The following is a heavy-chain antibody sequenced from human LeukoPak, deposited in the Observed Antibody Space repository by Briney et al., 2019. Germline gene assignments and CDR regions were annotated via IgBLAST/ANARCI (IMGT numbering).Heavy chain of an antibody. CDR3: AREPSLSYYDSSGYRKSYYFDY. CDR2: ISAYNGNT. Sequence: ASVKVSCKASGYTFTSYGISWVRQAPGQGLEWMGWISAYNGNTNYAQKLQGRVTMTTDTSTSTACMELRSLRSDDTAVYYCAREPSLSYYDSSGYRKSYYFDYWGQGTLVTVSS. D-gene: IGHD3-22*01. CDR1: GYTFTSYG. J-gene: IGHJ4*02. V-gene: IGHV1-18*01.